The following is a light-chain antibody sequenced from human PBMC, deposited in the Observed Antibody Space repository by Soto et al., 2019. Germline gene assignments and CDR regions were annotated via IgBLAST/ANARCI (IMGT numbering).Light chain of an antibody. J-gene: IGLJ2*01. V-gene: IGLV1-40*01. CDR2: AND. CDR1: SSNIGAGYD. CDR3: QSSDSSLSGNMV. Sequence: QPVLTQPPSVSGAPGQRVTISCTGSSSNIGAGYDVHWYQQLPGTAPKLLVYANDNRPSGVPDRFSGSKSGTSASLAITGLQAEDEADYYCQSSDSSLSGNMVFGGGTKVTVL.